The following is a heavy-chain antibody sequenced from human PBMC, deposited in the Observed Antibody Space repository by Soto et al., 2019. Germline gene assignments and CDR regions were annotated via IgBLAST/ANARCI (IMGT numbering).Heavy chain of an antibody. D-gene: IGHD1-26*01. CDR2: ISYRGSP. CDR3: AKAWDF. V-gene: IGHV4-30-4*01. Sequence: SETLSLTCTVSGGSVSRGYKWIWIRQPPGKGLERNGHISYRGSPYYHPSPRRRLSISVDTSRNQFSLHVNSVAAAGTAVCYCAKAWDFWGQGTLVTVSS. CDR1: GGSVSRGYK. J-gene: IGHJ1*01.